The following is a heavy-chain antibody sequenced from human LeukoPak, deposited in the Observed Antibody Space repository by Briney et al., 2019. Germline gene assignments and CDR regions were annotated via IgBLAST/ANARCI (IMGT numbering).Heavy chain of an antibody. V-gene: IGHV3-74*01. CDR2: IKSDESST. CDR3: TRRAPGGLDV. Sequence: GGSLRLSCAASGFSFSSHSMHWVRQAPGKGLVWVSRIKSDESSTSYAGSVKGRFTISRDNAKNTLYLQMNSLRVEDTAVYYCTRRAPGGLDVWGQGTTVTVSS. J-gene: IGHJ6*02. CDR1: GFSFSSHS. D-gene: IGHD2-8*02.